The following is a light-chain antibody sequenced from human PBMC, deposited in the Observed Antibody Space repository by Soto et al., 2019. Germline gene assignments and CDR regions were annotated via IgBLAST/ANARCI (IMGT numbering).Light chain of an antibody. Sequence: EIVMTQSPATLSVSPRERATLSCRASQSVGSNLAWYQQKPGQPPRLLIYGASTRATGIPARFSGSGSGTEFTLTISSLQSEDFAIYFCQQYNNWPPDRTFGQGTKVEIK. CDR2: GAS. CDR1: QSVGSN. CDR3: QQYNNWPPDRT. V-gene: IGKV3-15*01. J-gene: IGKJ1*01.